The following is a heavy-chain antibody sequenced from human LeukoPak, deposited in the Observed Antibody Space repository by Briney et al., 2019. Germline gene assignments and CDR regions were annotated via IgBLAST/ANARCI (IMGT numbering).Heavy chain of an antibody. D-gene: IGHD6-13*01. CDR2: IDWDDDK. CDR1: WFSLGTSGMC. CDR3: ARMQRTAPGRGYYYYTMDV. V-gene: IGHV2-70*11. J-gene: IGHJ6*02. Sequence: SGPTLVNPTQTLTLTCTFSWFSLGTSGMCVNWVRQLPGKALEGHARIDWDDDKYYNTSLKTRLNISKDTSKNQVVLTMTNMDPVDTATYYCARMQRTAPGRGYYYYTMDVWGQGTTVTVSS.